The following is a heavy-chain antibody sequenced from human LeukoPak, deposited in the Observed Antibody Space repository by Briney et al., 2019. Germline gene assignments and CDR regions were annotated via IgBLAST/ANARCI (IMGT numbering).Heavy chain of an antibody. J-gene: IGHJ5*02. V-gene: IGHV1-8*01. CDR3: ARVRRGYSYPNWFDP. Sequence: ASVRVSCKASGYTFTGYDINWVRQATGQGLEWIGWMNPNSGNTGCAQKFQGRVTMTRSTSITTAYMELSSLTSEDTAVYFCARVRRGYSYPNWFDPWGQGTLVTVSS. D-gene: IGHD5-18*01. CDR2: MNPNSGNT. CDR1: GYTFTGYD.